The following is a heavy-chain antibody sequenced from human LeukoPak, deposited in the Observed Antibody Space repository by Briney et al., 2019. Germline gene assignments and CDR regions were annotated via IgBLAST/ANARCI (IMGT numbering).Heavy chain of an antibody. CDR1: GGSISSYY. V-gene: IGHV4-59*12. Sequence: SETLSLTCTVSGGSISSYYWSWIRQPPGKGLEWIGYIYYSGSTNYNPSLKSRVTISVDTSKNQFSLKLSSVTAADTAVYYCARDIADFWSGNYHNMDVWGQGTTVTVS. CDR3: ARDIADFWSGNYHNMDV. D-gene: IGHD3-3*01. CDR2: IYYSGST. J-gene: IGHJ6*02.